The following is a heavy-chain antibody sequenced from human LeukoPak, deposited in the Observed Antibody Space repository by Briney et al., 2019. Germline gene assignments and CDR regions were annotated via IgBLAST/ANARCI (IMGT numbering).Heavy chain of an antibody. D-gene: IGHD3-22*01. J-gene: IGHJ4*02. V-gene: IGHV3-21*01. CDR1: GFTLSSYS. CDR2: ISSSSSYI. Sequence: GGSLRLSCAASGFTLSSYSMNWVRQAPGKGLEWVSSISSSSSYIYYADSVKGRFTISRDNAKNSLYLQMNSLRAEDTAVYYCARVDLYYDSSGYSQAANDYWGQGTLVTVSS. CDR3: ARVDLYYDSSGYSQAANDY.